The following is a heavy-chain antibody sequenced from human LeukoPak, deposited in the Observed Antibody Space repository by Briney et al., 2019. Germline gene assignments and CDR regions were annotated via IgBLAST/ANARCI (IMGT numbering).Heavy chain of an antibody. V-gene: IGHV1-46*01. CDR2: ISPSGGST. CDR1: GYTYTSNY. Sequence: GASVNVSCKAFGYTYTSNYMHWVRQAPGQGPEWMGVISPSGGSTTYAQKFQGRVTLTRDMSTSTDYLELSSLRSEDTAVYYCARDNSVRDEAWWFNHWGQGTLVTVSS. D-gene: IGHD5-24*01. J-gene: IGHJ5*02. CDR3: ARDNSVRDEAWWFNH.